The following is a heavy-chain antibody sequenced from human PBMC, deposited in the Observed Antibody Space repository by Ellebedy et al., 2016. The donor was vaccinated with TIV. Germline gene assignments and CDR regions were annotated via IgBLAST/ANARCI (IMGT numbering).Heavy chain of an antibody. CDR2: ISYDESTK. J-gene: IGHJ3*02. V-gene: IGHV3-30*18. D-gene: IGHD2-8*01. CDR1: GFTFSSYD. CDR3: AKEQVHAIPGFDI. Sequence: GESLKISCAASGFTFSSYDMHWVRQAPGKGLEWVAVISYDESTKYYVDSVKGRFTISIDNSKNTLYLQINSLRAEDTAIYYCAKEQVHAIPGFDIWGQGTMVSVSS.